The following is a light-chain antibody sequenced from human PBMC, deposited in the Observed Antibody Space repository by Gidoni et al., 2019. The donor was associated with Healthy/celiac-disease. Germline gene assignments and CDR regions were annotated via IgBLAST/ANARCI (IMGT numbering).Light chain of an antibody. CDR1: QSISSW. CDR2: TAS. J-gene: IGKJ1*01. Sequence: DIQMTQSPSTLSASVGDRVTITCRASQSISSWLAWYQQKPGKATKLLIYTASSLESGVPSRFSGSGSGTKFTLTSSSLQPDDFATYYCQQYNSYTWTFXXXTKVEIK. V-gene: IGKV1-5*03. CDR3: QQYNSYTWT.